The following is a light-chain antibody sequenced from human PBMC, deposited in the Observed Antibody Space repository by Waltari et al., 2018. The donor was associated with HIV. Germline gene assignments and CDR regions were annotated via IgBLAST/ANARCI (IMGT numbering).Light chain of an antibody. J-gene: IGLJ3*02. V-gene: IGLV1-40*01. CDR2: GNS. Sequence: QSVLAQPPSVSGAPGQGVTIPCPGSSSNIGADYHLSWYQHLPGTAPNLLIYGNSNRPSGVPNRFSGSKSDTSASLAITGLQAEDEADYYCQSYDRSLSAWVFGGGTRLNVL. CDR3: QSYDRSLSAWV. CDR1: SSNIGADYH.